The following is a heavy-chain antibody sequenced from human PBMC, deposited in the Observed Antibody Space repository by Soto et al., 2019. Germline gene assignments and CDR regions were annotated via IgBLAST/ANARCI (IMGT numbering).Heavy chain of an antibody. D-gene: IGHD2-15*01. CDR3: SVDPSWEWRYS. CDR2: INFAGTST. J-gene: IGHJ4*02. CDR1: GLNFRSTD. Sequence: RLCIVVSGLNFRSTDMNWVRQPTGKGVEYVSNINFAGTSTSYADAVKGRFAISRDNSQNTVYLEMNHLRPEDTAIYYCSVDPSWEWRYSWARGSRDPVSS. V-gene: IGHV3-23*01.